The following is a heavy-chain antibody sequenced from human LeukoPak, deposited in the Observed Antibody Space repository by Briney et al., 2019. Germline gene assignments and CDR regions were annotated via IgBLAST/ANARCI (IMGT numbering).Heavy chain of an antibody. CDR2: INTNTGNP. J-gene: IGHJ4*02. CDR3: ASLLPTMYSSGWYEFDY. V-gene: IGHV7-4-1*02. CDR1: GYTFTSYA. Sequence: GASVKVSCKASGYTFTSYAMNWVRQAPGQGLEWMGWINTNTGNPTYAQGFTGRFVFSLDTSVSTAYLQISSLKAEDTAVYYCASLLPTMYSSGWYEFDYWGQGTLVTVSS. D-gene: IGHD6-19*01.